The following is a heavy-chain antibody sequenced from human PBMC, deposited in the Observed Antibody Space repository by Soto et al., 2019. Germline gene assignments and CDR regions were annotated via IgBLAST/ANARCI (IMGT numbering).Heavy chain of an antibody. D-gene: IGHD3-22*01. CDR2: IDPSDSYT. J-gene: IGHJ3*02. CDR3: ARHQDRYYDSSGDAFDI. CDR1: GYSFTSYW. V-gene: IGHV5-10-1*01. Sequence: PGESLRISCKGSGYSFTSYWISWVRQMPGKGLEWMGRIDPSDSYTNYSPSFQGHVTISADKSISTAYLQWSSLKASDTAMYYCARHQDRYYDSSGDAFDIWGQGTMVTVSS.